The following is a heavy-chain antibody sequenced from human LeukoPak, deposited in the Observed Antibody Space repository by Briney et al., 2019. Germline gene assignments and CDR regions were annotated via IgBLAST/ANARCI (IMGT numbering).Heavy chain of an antibody. CDR3: ARHVPQSGYPRHFDY. V-gene: IGHV5-10-1*01. CDR1: GYRLTSYW. CDR2: IELTDSDT. Sequence: KHGESLKTPVKRPGYRLTSYWITGVRQIPGKGLEWMGNIELTDSDTNYSPSCQGHVPIPANNSISTSYLQWTSLKASDLPINYCARHVPQSGYPRHFDYWGQGTLVTV. J-gene: IGHJ4*02. D-gene: IGHD5-12*01.